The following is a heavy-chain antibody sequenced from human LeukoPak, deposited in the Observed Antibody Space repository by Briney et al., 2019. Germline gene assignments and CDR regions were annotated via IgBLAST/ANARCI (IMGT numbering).Heavy chain of an antibody. D-gene: IGHD5-24*01. V-gene: IGHV4-39*01. J-gene: IGHJ4*02. CDR2: IYYSGST. CDR1: GGXISSSSYY. Sequence: PSETLSLTCKDSGGXISSSSYYWGWIRQPPGRGLEWIGSIYYSGSTYYNPSLKSRVTISVDTSKNQFSLKLSSVTAADTAVYYCARLRDGYPDYWGQGTLVTVSS. CDR3: ARLRDGYPDY.